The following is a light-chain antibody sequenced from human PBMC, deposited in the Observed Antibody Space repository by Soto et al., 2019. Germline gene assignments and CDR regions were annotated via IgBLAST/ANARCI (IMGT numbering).Light chain of an antibody. CDR1: QSVNSY. CDR3: RQRSDWPPIT. CDR2: DGS. Sequence: EIVLTQSPDTLSLSPGDRATLSCRASQSVNSYLAWYQQKPGQAPRLLIYDGSNRATGIPARFSGSGSGTDFTLTISSLEPEDFAVYYCRQRSDWPPITFGQGTRLE. V-gene: IGKV3-11*01. J-gene: IGKJ5*01.